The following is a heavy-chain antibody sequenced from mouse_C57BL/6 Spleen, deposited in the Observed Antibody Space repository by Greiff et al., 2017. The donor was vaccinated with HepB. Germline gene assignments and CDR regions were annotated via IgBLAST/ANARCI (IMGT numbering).Heavy chain of an antibody. V-gene: IGHV1-64*01. D-gene: IGHD1-1*01. CDR1: GYTFTSYW. CDR2: IHPNSGST. Sequence: QVQLQQSGAELVKPGASVKLSCKASGYTFTSYWMHWVKQRPGQGLEWIGMIHPNSGSTNYNEKFKSKATLTVDKSSSTAYMQLSSLTSEDSAVYYCARGDYYGAMDYWGQGTSVTVSS. CDR3: ARGDYYGAMDY. J-gene: IGHJ4*01.